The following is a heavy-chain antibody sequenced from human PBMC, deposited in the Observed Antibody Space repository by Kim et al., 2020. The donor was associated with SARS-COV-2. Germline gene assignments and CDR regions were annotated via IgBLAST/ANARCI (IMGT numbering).Heavy chain of an antibody. CDR3: AKTTVTAEVDG. CDR2: IFSGGNT. Sequence: GGSLRLSCAASGFTVSTNYMSWVRQTPGKGLEWVSVIFSGGNTHYVDSVRGRFTMSRDISKNTVSLQMNSLRAEDTAVYYCAKTTVTAEVDGWVQGALVT. J-gene: IGHJ1*01. D-gene: IGHD2-21*02. V-gene: IGHV3-53*01. CDR1: GFTVSTNY.